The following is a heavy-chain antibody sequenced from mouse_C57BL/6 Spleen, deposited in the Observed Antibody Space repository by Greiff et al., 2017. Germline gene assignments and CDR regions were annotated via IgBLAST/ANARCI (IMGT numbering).Heavy chain of an antibody. Sequence: QVQLQQPGAELVKPGASVKLSCKASGYTFTSYWMHWVKQRPGQGLEWIGMIHPNSGSTNYNEKFKSKATLTVDKSSSTAYMQLSSLTSEDSAVYYCALTTVVAHWYFDGWGTGTTVTVSS. D-gene: IGHD1-1*01. CDR2: IHPNSGST. CDR1: GYTFTSYW. J-gene: IGHJ1*03. CDR3: ALTTVVAHWYFDG. V-gene: IGHV1-64*01.